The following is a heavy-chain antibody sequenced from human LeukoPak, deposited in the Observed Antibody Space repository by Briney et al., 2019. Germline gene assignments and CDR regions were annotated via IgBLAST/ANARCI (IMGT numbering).Heavy chain of an antibody. CDR1: GGSISSYY. D-gene: IGHD6-13*01. CDR2: IYYSGST. J-gene: IGHJ3*02. CDR3: AREKPSIAAAGTNAFDI. Sequence: SETLSLTCTVSGGSISSYYWSWIRQPPGKGLEWIGYIYYSGSTNYNPSLKSRVTISVDTSKNQFSLKLSSVTTADTAVYYCAREKPSIAAAGTNAFDIWGQGTMVTVSS. V-gene: IGHV4-59*01.